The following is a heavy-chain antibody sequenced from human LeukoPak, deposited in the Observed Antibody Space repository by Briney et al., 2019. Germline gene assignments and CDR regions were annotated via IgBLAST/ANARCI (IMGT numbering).Heavy chain of an antibody. D-gene: IGHD2-2*01. CDR1: GGSFSGYY. V-gene: IGHV4-34*01. Sequence: SETLSLTCAVYGGSFSGYYWSWIRQPPGKGLEWIGEINHSGSTNYNPSLKSRVTISVDTSKNQFSLKLSSVTAADTAVYYCARRKEIRSTSCYGYWGQGTLVTVSS. CDR3: ARRKEIRSTSCYGY. J-gene: IGHJ4*02. CDR2: INHSGST.